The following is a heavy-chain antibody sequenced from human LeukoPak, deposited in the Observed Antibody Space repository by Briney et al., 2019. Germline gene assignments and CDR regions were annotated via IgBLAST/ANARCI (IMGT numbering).Heavy chain of an antibody. Sequence: SETLSLTCTVSGGSISSYYWSWIRQPPGKGLEWIGYIYYSGSTNYNPSLKSRVTISVDTSKNQFSLKLSSVTAADTAVYYCARGSVATRHAFDIWGQGTMVTVSS. CDR3: ARGSVATRHAFDI. CDR2: IYYSGST. CDR1: GGSISSYY. J-gene: IGHJ3*02. D-gene: IGHD5-12*01. V-gene: IGHV4-59*01.